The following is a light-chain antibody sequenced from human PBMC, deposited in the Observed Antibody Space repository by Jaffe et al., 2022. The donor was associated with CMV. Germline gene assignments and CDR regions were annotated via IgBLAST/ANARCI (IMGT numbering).Light chain of an antibody. CDR3: QQYSTFST. CDR2: KAS. J-gene: IGKJ1*01. V-gene: IGKV1-5*03. Sequence: DIQMTQSPSTLSASVGDRVTITCRASQSISTWLAWYQQKPGKAPKLLIYKASSLLSGVPSRFSGSASGTEFTLTISSLQPDDFATYYCQQYSTFSTFGQGTKVEIK. CDR1: QSISTW.